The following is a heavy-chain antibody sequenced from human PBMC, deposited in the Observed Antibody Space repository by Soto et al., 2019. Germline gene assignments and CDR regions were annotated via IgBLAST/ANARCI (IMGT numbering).Heavy chain of an antibody. CDR3: ASGPGSTTYYYYGMDV. V-gene: IGHV4-31*03. J-gene: IGHJ6*02. CDR1: GGSISSGGYY. CDR2: IYYSGST. D-gene: IGHD2-15*01. Sequence: QVQLQESGPGLVKPSQTLSLTCTVSGGSISSGGYYWSWIRQHPGKGLEWIGYIYYSGSTYYNPSLKSRVTISVDTSKNQFSLKLSSVTAADTAVYYCASGPGSTTYYYYGMDVWGQGTTVTVSS.